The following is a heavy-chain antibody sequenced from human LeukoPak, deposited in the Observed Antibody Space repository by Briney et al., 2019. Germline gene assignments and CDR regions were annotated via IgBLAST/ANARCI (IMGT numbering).Heavy chain of an antibody. CDR3: ARLGYGDYGGFFDY. J-gene: IGHJ4*02. D-gene: IGHD4-17*01. Sequence: SETLSLTCAVYGGSFSGYYWSWIRQPPGKGLEWIGEINHSGSTNYNPSLKSRVTISVDTSKNQFSLKLTSVTAADTAVYYCARLGYGDYGGFFDYWGQGTLVTVSS. V-gene: IGHV4-34*01. CDR2: INHSGST. CDR1: GGSFSGYY.